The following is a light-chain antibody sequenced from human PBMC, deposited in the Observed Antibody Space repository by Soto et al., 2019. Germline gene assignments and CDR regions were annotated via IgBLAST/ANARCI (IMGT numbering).Light chain of an antibody. CDR1: QSISRW. J-gene: IGKJ3*01. CDR2: DAS. Sequence: ASVGARVTITCRASQSISRWLAWYQPKPGKAPKLLVSDASILESGVPSTFSGSGSGTEFTPTISSLQPDDFATYYCKQYQSYSGTIGPGSKLDMK. V-gene: IGKV1-5*01. CDR3: KQYQSYSGT.